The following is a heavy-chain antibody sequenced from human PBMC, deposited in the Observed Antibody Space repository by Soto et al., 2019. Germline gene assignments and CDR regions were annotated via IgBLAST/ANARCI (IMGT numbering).Heavy chain of an antibody. V-gene: IGHV4-31*03. CDR2: IYYSGST. CDR3: ARELKKPDWFYNWFDP. J-gene: IGHJ5*02. Sequence: SETLSLTCTVSGGSISSGGYYWSWIRQHPGKGLEWIGYIYYSGSTYYNPSLKSRVTISVDTSKNQFSLKLSSVTAADTVVYYCARELKKPDWFYNWFDPWGQGTLVTVSS. CDR1: GGSISSGGYY. D-gene: IGHD3-9*01.